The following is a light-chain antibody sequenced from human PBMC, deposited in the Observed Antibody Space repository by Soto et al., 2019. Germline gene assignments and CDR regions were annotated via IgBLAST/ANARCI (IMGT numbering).Light chain of an antibody. CDR1: QSISGW. CDR2: DAS. Sequence: TQSPSALSSSVGGIVTSTCRASQSISGWLAWYQQKPGKAPKLLIYDASTLETGVPSRFSGSGSGTEFTLTISRLQSDDFATYYCQQHNGYTPITFGQGTRLEI. J-gene: IGKJ5*01. CDR3: QQHNGYTPIT. V-gene: IGKV1-5*01.